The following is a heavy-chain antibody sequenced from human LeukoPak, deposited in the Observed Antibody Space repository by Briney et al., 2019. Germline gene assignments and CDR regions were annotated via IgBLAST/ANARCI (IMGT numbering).Heavy chain of an antibody. V-gene: IGHV4-38-2*02. Sequence: SETLSLTCTVSGYSISSGYYGGWIRQTPGKGLEWIGSIYHSGSTFYNPSLRSRVTISVDTSKNQFSLKLSSVTAADTAVYYCARGRRYCSSTSCYFSEYYYYYYYMDVWGKGTTVTVSS. J-gene: IGHJ6*03. CDR2: IYHSGST. D-gene: IGHD2-2*01. CDR3: ARGRRYCSSTSCYFSEYYYYYYYMDV. CDR1: GYSISSGYY.